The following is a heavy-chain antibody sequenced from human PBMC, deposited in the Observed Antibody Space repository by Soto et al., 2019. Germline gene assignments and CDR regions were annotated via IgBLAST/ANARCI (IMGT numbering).Heavy chain of an antibody. CDR3: ARIDPPHYYFDH. CDR1: GFTFTAYG. Sequence: ASVKVSCKASGFTFTAYGISWVRQAPGQGLEWVGWISTYSGNTAYAQKLQGRVTVTTDTSTSTAYMELRSLTSDDTAVYFCARIDPPHYYFDHRGQRTLVTVSS. V-gene: IGHV1-18*01. J-gene: IGHJ4*02. CDR2: ISTYSGNT.